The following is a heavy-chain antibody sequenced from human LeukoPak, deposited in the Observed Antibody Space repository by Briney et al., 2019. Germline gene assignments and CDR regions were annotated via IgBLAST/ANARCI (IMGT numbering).Heavy chain of an antibody. CDR1: GGSFSGYY. J-gene: IGHJ4*02. D-gene: IGHD3-22*01. V-gene: IGHV4-34*01. Sequence: SETLSLTCAVYGGSFSGYYWSWIRQPPGKGLEWIGEINHSGSTIYNPSLKSRVTISVDTSKNQFSLNLSSVTAADTAVYYSARGYLSSSGYYRSPPDYFDYWGQGTLVTVSS. CDR3: ARGYLSSSGYYRSPPDYFDY. CDR2: INHSGST.